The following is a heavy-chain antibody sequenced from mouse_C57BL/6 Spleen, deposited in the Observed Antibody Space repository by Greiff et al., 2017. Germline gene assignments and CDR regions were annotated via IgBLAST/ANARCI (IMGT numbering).Heavy chain of an antibody. CDR2: IDPSDSET. D-gene: IGHD1-1*01. Sequence: QVHVKQPGAELVRPGSSVKLSCKASGYTFTSYWMHWVKQRPIQGLEWIGNIDPSDSETHYNQKFKDKATLTVDKSSSTAYMQLSSLTSEDSAVYYCARVRNYYGSSPYAMDYWGQGTSVTVSS. CDR3: ARVRNYYGSSPYAMDY. J-gene: IGHJ4*01. V-gene: IGHV1-52*01. CDR1: GYTFTSYW.